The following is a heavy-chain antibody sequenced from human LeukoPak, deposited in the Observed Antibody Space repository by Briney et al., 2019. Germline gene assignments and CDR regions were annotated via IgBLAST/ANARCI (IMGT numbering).Heavy chain of an antibody. CDR2: ISYDGSNK. D-gene: IGHD3-3*01. CDR1: GFTFSSYG. CDR3: AKPLRFLEWLLSPFDY. J-gene: IGHJ4*02. Sequence: GRSLRLSCAASGFTFSSYGMHWVRQAPGKGLEWVAVISYDGSNKYYADSVKGRFTISRDNSKNTLYLQMNSLRAEDTAVYYRAKPLRFLEWLLSPFDYWGQGTLVTVSS. V-gene: IGHV3-30*18.